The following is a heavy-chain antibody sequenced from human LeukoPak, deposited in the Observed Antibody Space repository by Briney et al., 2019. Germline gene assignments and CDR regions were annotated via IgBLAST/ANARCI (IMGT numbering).Heavy chain of an antibody. Sequence: GGSLRLSCAASGFTFDDYAMHWVRQAPGKGLEWVSGISWNSGSIGYADSVKGRFTISRDNSKNTLYLQMNSLRAEDTAVYYCASPTTHYYYYGMDVWGQGTTVTVSS. J-gene: IGHJ6*02. CDR2: ISWNSGSI. CDR1: GFTFDDYA. CDR3: ASPTTHYYYYGMDV. V-gene: IGHV3-9*01. D-gene: IGHD1-14*01.